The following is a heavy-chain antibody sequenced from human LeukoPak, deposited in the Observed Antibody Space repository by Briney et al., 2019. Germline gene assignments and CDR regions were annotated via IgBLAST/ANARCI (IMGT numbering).Heavy chain of an antibody. J-gene: IGHJ5*02. CDR2: INHSGST. D-gene: IGHD3-22*01. Sequence: SETLSLTCAVYDGSFSGYYWSWIRQPPGKGLEWIGEINHSGSTNYNPSLESRVTMSVDTSKNQFSLKLSSVTAADTAVYYCARGPPPTRKRLYYYDSSGYRGNWFDPWGQGTLVTVSS. V-gene: IGHV4-34*01. CDR3: ARGPPPTRKRLYYYDSSGYRGNWFDP. CDR1: DGSFSGYY.